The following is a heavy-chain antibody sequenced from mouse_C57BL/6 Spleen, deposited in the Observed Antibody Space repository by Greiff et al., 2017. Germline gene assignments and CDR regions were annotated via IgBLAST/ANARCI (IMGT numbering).Heavy chain of an antibody. J-gene: IGHJ3*01. CDR2: IDPSDSYT. CDR1: GYTFTSYW. Sequence: QVQLQQPGAELVMPGASVKLSCKASGYTFTSYWMHWVKQRPGQGLEWIGEIDPSDSYTTYNQKFKGKSTLTVDKSSSTAYMQLSSLTSEDSAVYYCAKGYDGFAYWGQGTLVTVSA. V-gene: IGHV1-69*01. CDR3: AKGYDGFAY. D-gene: IGHD2-2*01.